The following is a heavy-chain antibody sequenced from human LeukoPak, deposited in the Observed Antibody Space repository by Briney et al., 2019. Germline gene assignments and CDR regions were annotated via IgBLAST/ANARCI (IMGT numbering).Heavy chain of an antibody. CDR1: GFTFSTYN. CDR3: AKVRWDNSGWYYLDS. CDR2: ITSTSTYI. D-gene: IGHD6-19*01. V-gene: IGHV3-21*01. J-gene: IGHJ4*02. Sequence: GGSLRLSCAASGFTFSTYNMNWVRQTPGKGLEWVSSITSTSTYIYYADSVKGRFTISRDNSKSTLLLQMNSLRAEDTAVYYCAKVRWDNSGWYYLDSWAREPWSPSPQ.